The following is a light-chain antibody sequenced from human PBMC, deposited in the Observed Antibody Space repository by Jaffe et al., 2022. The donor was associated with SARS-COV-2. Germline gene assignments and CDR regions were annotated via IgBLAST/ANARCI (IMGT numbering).Light chain of an antibody. CDR1: QSVLYSSNNKNC. CDR2: WAS. V-gene: IGKV4-1*01. CDR3: QQHYITPLT. J-gene: IGKJ4*01. Sequence: DIVMTQSPDSLAVSLGERATINCKSSQSVLYSSNNKNCILWYQQKPGQPPKLLIYWASTRESGVPDRFSGSGSGTEFTLTISSLQAEDVAVYYCQQHYITPLTFGGGTKVEIK.